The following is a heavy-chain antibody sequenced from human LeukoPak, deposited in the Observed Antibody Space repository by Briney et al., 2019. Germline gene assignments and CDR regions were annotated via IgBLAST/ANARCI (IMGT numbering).Heavy chain of an antibody. J-gene: IGHJ4*02. CDR2: IWYDGSNK. CDR3: AGGVGGNYFDY. V-gene: IGHV3-33*01. D-gene: IGHD4-23*01. Sequence: GGSLGLSCAASGFTFSSYGMHWVRQAPGKGLEWVAVIWYDGSNKYYADSVKGRFTISRDNSKNTLYLQMNSLRAEDTAVYYCAGGVGGNYFDYWGQGTLVTVSS. CDR1: GFTFSSYG.